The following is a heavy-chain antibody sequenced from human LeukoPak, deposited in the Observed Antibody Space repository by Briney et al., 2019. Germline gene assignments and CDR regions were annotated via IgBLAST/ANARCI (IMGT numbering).Heavy chain of an antibody. V-gene: IGHV3-7*03. D-gene: IGHD2-2*01. CDR1: GFTFSSYG. J-gene: IGHJ6*04. CDR3: ASRRYCSSTSCYYYYYGMDV. CDR2: IKQDGSEK. Sequence: GGSLRLSCAASGFTFSSYGMSWVRQAPGKGLEWVANIKQDGSEKYYMDSVKGRFTISRDNAKNSLYLQMNSLRAEDTAVYYCASRRYCSSTSCYYYYYGMDVWGKGTTVTVSS.